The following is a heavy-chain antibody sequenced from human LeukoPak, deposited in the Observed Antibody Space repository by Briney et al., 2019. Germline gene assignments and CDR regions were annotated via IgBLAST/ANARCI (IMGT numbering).Heavy chain of an antibody. V-gene: IGHV4-59*01. Sequence: PSETLSLTCTVSGGSISSYYWSWIRQPPGKGLEWIGYIYYSGSTNYNPSLKGRVTISVDTSKDQFSLKLSSVTAADTAVYYCARGSYGGFTPFDYWGQGTLVTVSS. CDR2: IYYSGST. CDR1: GGSISSYY. CDR3: ARGSYGGFTPFDY. D-gene: IGHD2-15*01. J-gene: IGHJ4*02.